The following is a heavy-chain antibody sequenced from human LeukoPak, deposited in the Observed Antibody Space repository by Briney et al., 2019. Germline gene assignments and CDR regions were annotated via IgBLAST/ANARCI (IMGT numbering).Heavy chain of an antibody. CDR3: ARVRNGFRDYRGYFDY. J-gene: IGHJ4*02. CDR2: ILYDGSNK. CDR1: GFTFSSYA. Sequence: PGGSLRLSCAASGFTFSSYAMHWVRQAPGKGLEWVAVILYDGSNKYYADSVKGRFTISRDNSKNTLYLQMNSLRAEDTAVYYCARVRNGFRDYRGYFDYWGQGTLVTVSS. V-gene: IGHV3-30*04. D-gene: IGHD5-24*01.